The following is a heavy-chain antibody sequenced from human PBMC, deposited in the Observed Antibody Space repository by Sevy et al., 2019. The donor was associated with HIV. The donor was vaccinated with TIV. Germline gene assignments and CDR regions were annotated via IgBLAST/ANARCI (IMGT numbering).Heavy chain of an antibody. D-gene: IGHD5-18*01. CDR1: GFTFSNYA. J-gene: IGHJ4*02. CDR3: GSGDTTMITDLDY. CDR2: INNGGST. Sequence: GGSLRLSCGASGFTFSNYAMSWVRQAPGKGPEWASGINNGGSTYYADSVKGRFTISRDNSKKMVFLQMNSLRAEDTAVYYCGSGDTTMITDLDYWGQGALVTVSS. V-gene: IGHV3-23*01.